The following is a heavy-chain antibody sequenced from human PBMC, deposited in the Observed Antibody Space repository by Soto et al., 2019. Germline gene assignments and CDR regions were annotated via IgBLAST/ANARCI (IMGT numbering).Heavy chain of an antibody. CDR3: TTPAPDDMIHK. CDR2: IRNRANSYAT. J-gene: IGHJ4*02. Sequence: GGSLRLSCAASGFTFSGSALRWVRQASGKGLEWVGRIRNRANSYATAYAASVKGRFTIPRDDSKNTALLQMKSLKTEDTALYYCTTPAPDDMIHKWGPGTLVTVSS. D-gene: IGHD3-22*01. CDR1: GFTFSGSA. V-gene: IGHV3-73*01.